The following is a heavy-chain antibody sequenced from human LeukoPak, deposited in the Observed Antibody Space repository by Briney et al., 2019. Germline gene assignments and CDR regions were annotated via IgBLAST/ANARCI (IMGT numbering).Heavy chain of an antibody. CDR3: ARDGTVATNWFDP. CDR2: IKSSGSS. Sequence: KTSETLTLTCTVSGGSVSSYYWSWIRQPPGKGLEWIGYIKSSGSSNYNPSLKSRVTISMDTSKNQFSLRLNSVTAADTAVYYCARDGTVATNWFDPWGQGTLVTVSS. CDR1: GGSVSSYY. J-gene: IGHJ5*02. V-gene: IGHV4-59*02. D-gene: IGHD5-12*01.